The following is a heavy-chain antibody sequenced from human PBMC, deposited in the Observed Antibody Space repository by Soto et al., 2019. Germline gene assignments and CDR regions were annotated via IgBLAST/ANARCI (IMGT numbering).Heavy chain of an antibody. V-gene: IGHV3-48*01. J-gene: IGHJ4*02. CDR3: AKDRSSGWYRPDAFDY. Sequence: GGSLRLSCATSGFILSDCAMNWVRQAPGKGLEWVSYISSSSSVIDYADSVKGRFTISRDNSKNTVYLQMSSLRVDDTAVYYCAKDRSSGWYRPDAFDYWGQGILVTVSS. CDR1: GFILSDCA. D-gene: IGHD6-19*01. CDR2: ISSSSSVI.